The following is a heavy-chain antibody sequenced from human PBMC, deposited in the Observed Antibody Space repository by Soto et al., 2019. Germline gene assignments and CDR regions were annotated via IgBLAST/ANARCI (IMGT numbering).Heavy chain of an antibody. CDR3: ARPLYYYDSSGLYGMDV. CDR2: IDPSDSYT. Sequence: GESLKISCKGSGYSFTSYWISWVRQMPGKGLEWMGRIDPSDSYTNYSPSFQGHVTISADKSISTAYLQWSSLKASDTAMYYCARPLYYYDSSGLYGMDVWGQGTTVTVSS. CDR1: GYSFTSYW. V-gene: IGHV5-10-1*01. J-gene: IGHJ6*02. D-gene: IGHD3-22*01.